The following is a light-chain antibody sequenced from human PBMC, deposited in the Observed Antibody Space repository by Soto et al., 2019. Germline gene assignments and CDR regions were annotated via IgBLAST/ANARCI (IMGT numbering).Light chain of an antibody. CDR2: GAS. CDR3: QQQGRSLIT. CDR1: HSVNSNS. J-gene: IGKJ5*01. V-gene: IGKV3-20*01. Sequence: EVVFTQSPCTLSLSPGERATLSCRASHSVNSNSLVCYQQKPGQAPRVFIYGASTRATGIPDRFSGSGSGTDFTLTISRLEPEDFVVYYCQQQGRSLITFGQGTRLEIK.